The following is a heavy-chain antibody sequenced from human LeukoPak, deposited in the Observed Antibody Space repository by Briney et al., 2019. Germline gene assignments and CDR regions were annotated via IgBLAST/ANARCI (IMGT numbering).Heavy chain of an antibody. D-gene: IGHD3-3*01. CDR1: GGTFSSYA. J-gene: IGHJ6*03. V-gene: IGHV1-69*13. Sequence: SVKVSCKASGGTFSSYAISWVRQAPGQGLEWMGGIIPIFGTANYAQKFQGRVTITADESTSTDYMELSSLRSEDTAVYYCATPTYYDFWSGYSNTYYYYYMDVWGKGTTVTVSS. CDR3: ATPTYYDFWSGYSNTYYYYYMDV. CDR2: IIPIFGTA.